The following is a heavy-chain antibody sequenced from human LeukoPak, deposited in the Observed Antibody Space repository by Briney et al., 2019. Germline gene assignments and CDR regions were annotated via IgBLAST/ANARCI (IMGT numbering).Heavy chain of an antibody. J-gene: IGHJ6*02. CDR2: IYTSGST. D-gene: IGHD5-18*01. CDR1: GGSISSYY. Sequence: SETLSLTCTVSGGSISSYYWSWIRQPAGKGLEWIGRIYTSGSTNYNPSLKSRVTMSVDTSKNQFSLKLSSVTAADTAVYYCARGHSYGSYYYYGMDVWGQRTTVTVSS. CDR3: ARGHSYGSYYYYGMDV. V-gene: IGHV4-4*07.